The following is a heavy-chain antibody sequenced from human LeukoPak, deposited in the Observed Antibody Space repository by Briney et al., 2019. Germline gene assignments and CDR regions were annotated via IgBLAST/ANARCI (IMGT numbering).Heavy chain of an antibody. CDR3: ARDHPNCSGGSCYGSIDY. Sequence: PGGSLRLSCAASGFTFSSYAMHWVRQAPGKGLEWVAVISYDGSNKYYADSVKGRFTISRDNSKNTLYLQMNSLRAEDTAVYYCARDHPNCSGGSCYGSIDYWGQGTLVTVSS. V-gene: IGHV3-30*04. J-gene: IGHJ4*02. CDR1: GFTFSSYA. D-gene: IGHD2-15*01. CDR2: ISYDGSNK.